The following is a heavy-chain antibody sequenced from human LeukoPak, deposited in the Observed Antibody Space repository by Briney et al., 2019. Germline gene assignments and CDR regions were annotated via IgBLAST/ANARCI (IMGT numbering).Heavy chain of an antibody. V-gene: IGHV1-18*01. J-gene: IGHJ4*02. D-gene: IGHD1-20*01. CDR2: ISAYNGNT. CDR3: ARNEDKVTITGTYYFDY. CDR1: GYTFTSYG. Sequence: ASVKVSCKASGYTFTSYGISWVRQAPGQRLEWMGWISAYNGNTNYAQKLQGRVTMTTDTSTSTAYMELRSLRSDDTAVYYCARNEDKVTITGTYYFDYWGQGTLVTVSS.